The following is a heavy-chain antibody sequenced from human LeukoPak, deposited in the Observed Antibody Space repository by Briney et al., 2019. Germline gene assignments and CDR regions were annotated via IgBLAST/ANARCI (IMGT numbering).Heavy chain of an antibody. CDR2: ISYDGSNK. Sequence: GGSLRLSCAASGFTFSSYAMSWVRQAPGKGLEGVAVISYDGSNKYYADSVKGRFTISRDNSKNTLYLQMNSLRAEDTAVYYCAREWDYYDSSGYIYYWGQGTLVTVSS. D-gene: IGHD3-22*01. CDR3: AREWDYYDSSGYIYY. V-gene: IGHV3-30-3*01. J-gene: IGHJ4*02. CDR1: GFTFSSYA.